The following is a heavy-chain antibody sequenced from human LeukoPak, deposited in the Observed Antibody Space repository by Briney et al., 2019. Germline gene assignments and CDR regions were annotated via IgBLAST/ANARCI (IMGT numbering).Heavy chain of an antibody. D-gene: IGHD2-15*01. V-gene: IGHV4-59*01. CDR2: IYYSGST. CDR1: RGSLSSYY. J-gene: IGHJ4*02. CDR3: AIPSPAPYSIPY. Sequence: SETLSLTCTVSRGSLSSYYWSWIRQPPGKGLEWIGYIYYSGSTKYNPSLKSRVTISVDASKTQFSLKLNSVTAADTAVYIFAIPSPAPYSIPYWGQRTLVTVSS.